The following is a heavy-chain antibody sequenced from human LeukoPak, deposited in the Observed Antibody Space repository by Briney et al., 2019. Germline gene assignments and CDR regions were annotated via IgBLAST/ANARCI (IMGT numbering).Heavy chain of an antibody. Sequence: PSETLSLTCTVSGVSISSGGYYWSWIRQHPGKDLEWIGYIYYSGSTYYNPSLKSRVTTSVDTSKNQFSLKLSSVTAADTAVYYCAGEGAAAIDYWGQGTLVTVSS. V-gene: IGHV4-31*03. D-gene: IGHD6-13*01. CDR2: IYYSGST. J-gene: IGHJ4*02. CDR1: GVSISSGGYY. CDR3: AGEGAAAIDY.